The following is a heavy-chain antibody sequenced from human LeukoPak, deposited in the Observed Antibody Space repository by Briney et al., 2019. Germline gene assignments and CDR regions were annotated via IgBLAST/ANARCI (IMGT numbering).Heavy chain of an antibody. CDR1: GFTFSSYG. CDR2: ISYDGSNK. J-gene: IGHJ6*03. CDR3: ARDYYYYYMDV. Sequence: GGSLRLSCAASGFTFSSYGTHWVRQAPGKGLEWVAVISYDGSNKYYADSVKGRFTISRDNSKNTLYLQMNSLRAEDTAVYYCARDYYYYYMDVWGKGTTVTVSS. V-gene: IGHV3-30*03.